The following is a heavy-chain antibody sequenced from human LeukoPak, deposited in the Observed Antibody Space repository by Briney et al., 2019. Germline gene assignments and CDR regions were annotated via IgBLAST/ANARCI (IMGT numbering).Heavy chain of an antibody. Sequence: ASVKVSCKASGYTFTIYGISWVRQAPGQGLEWMGWISAYNGNTNYAQKLQGRVTMTTDTSTSTAYMELRRLRSDDTAVYYCARNLNWGEGDAFDIWGQGTMVTVSS. CDR3: ARNLNWGEGDAFDI. J-gene: IGHJ3*02. V-gene: IGHV1-18*01. CDR2: ISAYNGNT. D-gene: IGHD7-27*01. CDR1: GYTFTIYG.